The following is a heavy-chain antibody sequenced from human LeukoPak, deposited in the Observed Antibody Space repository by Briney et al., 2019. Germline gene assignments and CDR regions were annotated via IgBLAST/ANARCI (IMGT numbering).Heavy chain of an antibody. V-gene: IGHV4-34*01. D-gene: IGHD2-21*02. Sequence: SETLSLTCAVYGGSFSGYYWSWIRQPPGKGLEWIGEINHSGSTNYNPSLKSRVTISVDTSKNQFSLKLSSVTAADTAVYYCARGQIVVMTASFDPWGQGTLVTVSS. CDR3: ARGQIVVMTASFDP. J-gene: IGHJ5*02. CDR2: INHSGST. CDR1: GGSFSGYY.